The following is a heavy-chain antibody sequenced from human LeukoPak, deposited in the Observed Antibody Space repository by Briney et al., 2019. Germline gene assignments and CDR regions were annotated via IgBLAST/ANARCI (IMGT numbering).Heavy chain of an antibody. V-gene: IGHV3-30*03. J-gene: IGHJ4*02. D-gene: IGHD5-18*01. CDR2: ISYDGSNK. Sequence: GGSLRLSCAASGFTFSSYGMQWVRQAPGKGLEWVVAISYDGSNKYYADSVKGRFTITRDNAKNSLYLQMNSLRAEDTAVYYCARGRYSYGTWGQGTLVTVSS. CDR1: GFTFSSYG. CDR3: ARGRYSYGT.